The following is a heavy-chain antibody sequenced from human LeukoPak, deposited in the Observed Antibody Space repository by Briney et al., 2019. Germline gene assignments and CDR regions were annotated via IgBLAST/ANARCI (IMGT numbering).Heavy chain of an antibody. CDR1: GFTFSSYG. CDR2: ISGSGGST. CDR3: AKDSKAVAGSEFDP. V-gene: IGHV3-23*01. J-gene: IGHJ5*02. D-gene: IGHD6-19*01. Sequence: LAGGSLRLSCAASGFTFSSYGMSWVRQAPGKGLEWVSAISGSGGSTYYADPVKGRFTISRDNSKNTLYLQMNSLRAEDTAVYYCAKDSKAVAGSEFDPWGQGTLVTVSS.